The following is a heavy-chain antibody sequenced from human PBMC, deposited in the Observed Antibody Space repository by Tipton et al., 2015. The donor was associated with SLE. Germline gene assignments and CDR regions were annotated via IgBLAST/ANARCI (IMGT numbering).Heavy chain of an antibody. CDR2: LRGVGGNT. Sequence: GSLRLSCAASGFTIYTYAMTWVRQAPGKGLEWVSSLRGVGGNTYYADSVKGRFTVSGNYSRNTLYLRMNSLRDDDTAMYYCARIPTSSGWTKGRIVNYFDYWGQGTLVIVSS. J-gene: IGHJ4*01. V-gene: IGHV3-23*01. CDR3: ARIPTSSGWTKGRIVNYFDY. CDR1: GFTIYTYA. D-gene: IGHD6-19*01.